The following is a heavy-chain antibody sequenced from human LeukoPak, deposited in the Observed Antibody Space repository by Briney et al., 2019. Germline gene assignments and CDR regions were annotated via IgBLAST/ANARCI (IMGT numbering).Heavy chain of an antibody. Sequence: GGSLRLSCAASGFTFSSYWMHWVRQAPGKGLVWVSRINSDGSSTSYADSVKGRFTISRDNAENTLYLQMSSLRAEDTAVYYCARGYGDYVPRRGFIDYWGQGTLVTVSS. CDR1: GFTFSSYW. CDR3: ARGYGDYVPRRGFIDY. J-gene: IGHJ4*02. D-gene: IGHD4-17*01. CDR2: INSDGSST. V-gene: IGHV3-74*01.